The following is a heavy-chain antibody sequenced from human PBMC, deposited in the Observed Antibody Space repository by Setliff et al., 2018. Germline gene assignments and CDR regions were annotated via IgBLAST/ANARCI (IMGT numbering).Heavy chain of an antibody. D-gene: IGHD3-22*01. CDR1: GFTFGDYP. Sequence: PGGSLRLSCTASGFTFGDYPMSWVRQAPGKGLEWVGFIRGKVYGGTTEYAASVKGRFTISRDNSKNTLYLQMNSLRAEDTAVYYCASDSSGYLLRGTRPFDYWGQGTLVTVSS. J-gene: IGHJ4*02. V-gene: IGHV3-49*04. CDR3: ASDSSGYLLRGTRPFDY. CDR2: IRGKVYGGTT.